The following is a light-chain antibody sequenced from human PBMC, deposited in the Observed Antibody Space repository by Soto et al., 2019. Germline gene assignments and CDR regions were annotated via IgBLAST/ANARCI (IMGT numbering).Light chain of an antibody. CDR3: QHYNKWPPWT. Sequence: EIVMTQSPATLSVSPGERATLSCRASQSVSINLAWYQQKPGQAPRLLIYGASTRATGIPARFSGSGAGTEFTLTINSLQSEDFAVYYCQHYNKWPPWTFGQGTKAEIK. J-gene: IGKJ1*01. V-gene: IGKV3-15*01. CDR2: GAS. CDR1: QSVSIN.